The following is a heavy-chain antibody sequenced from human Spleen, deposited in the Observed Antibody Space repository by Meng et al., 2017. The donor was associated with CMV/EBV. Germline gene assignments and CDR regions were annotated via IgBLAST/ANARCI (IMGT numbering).Heavy chain of an antibody. CDR2: INPDGSGT. CDR1: GFTFSRYW. CDR3: AREGVYCSSTSCYPWFDP. J-gene: IGHJ5*02. D-gene: IGHD2-2*01. Sequence: GESLKISCAASGFTFSRYWMHWVRQAPGEGLVWVSRINPDGSGTSYADSVKGRFTISRDNAKNSLYLQMNSLRAEDTAVYYCAREGVYCSSTSCYPWFDPWGQGTLVTVSS. V-gene: IGHV3-74*01.